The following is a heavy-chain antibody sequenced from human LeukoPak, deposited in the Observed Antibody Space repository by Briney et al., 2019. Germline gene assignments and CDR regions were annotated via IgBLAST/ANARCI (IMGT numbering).Heavy chain of an antibody. J-gene: IGHJ4*02. CDR3: AKHRGSSGADARPAEY. D-gene: IGHD5-12*01. CDR1: GFRLSNYI. Sequence: GESLRLSCVASGFRLSNYIMSWVRQAPGKGLEWVSTVSSSGSYTYYADSVKGRFTISRDNSKNTVYLEVNSLRAEDTAVYYCAKHRGSSGADARPAEYWGQGTLVTVSS. V-gene: IGHV3-23*01. CDR2: VSSSGSYT.